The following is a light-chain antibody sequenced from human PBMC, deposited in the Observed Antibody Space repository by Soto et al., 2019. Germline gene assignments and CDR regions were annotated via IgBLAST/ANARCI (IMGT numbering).Light chain of an antibody. J-gene: IGKJ3*01. Sequence: DIQMTQSPSSLSASVGDRVTITCRASQSISSYLNWYQQKPGKAPKLLIYAASSLQSGVPSRFSGSGSGTDFTLAISSLQPDDCATYYCQQSYSTPLFTFGPGTKVDIK. CDR2: AAS. V-gene: IGKV1-39*01. CDR3: QQSYSTPLFT. CDR1: QSISSY.